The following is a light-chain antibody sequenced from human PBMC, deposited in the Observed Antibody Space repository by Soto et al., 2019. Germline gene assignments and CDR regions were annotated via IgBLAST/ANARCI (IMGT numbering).Light chain of an antibody. CDR3: QQYDNWPALT. CDR1: QSVRSN. J-gene: IGKJ4*01. V-gene: IGKV3-15*01. Sequence: EIAMTQSPATLSVSPGERATLSCRASQSVRSNLAWYQQTPGQAPRLLIYDASTRATGIPARFSASGSGTEFTLTISGLQSEDFAVYYCQQYDNWPALTFGGGTKAEIK. CDR2: DAS.